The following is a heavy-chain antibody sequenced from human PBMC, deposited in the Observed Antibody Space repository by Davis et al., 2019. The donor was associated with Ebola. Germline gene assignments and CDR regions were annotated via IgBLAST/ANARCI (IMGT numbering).Heavy chain of an antibody. Sequence: LSLTCAASGFTFSSYWMSWVRQAPGKGLEWVANIKQDGGEKYYVDSVKGRFTISRDHAKNSLYLQMNSLRAEDTAVYYCAREVSSDFWGGYFDYWGQGTLVTVSS. J-gene: IGHJ4*02. CDR2: IKQDGGEK. V-gene: IGHV3-7*03. CDR3: AREVSSDFWGGYFDY. CDR1: GFTFSSYW. D-gene: IGHD3-3*01.